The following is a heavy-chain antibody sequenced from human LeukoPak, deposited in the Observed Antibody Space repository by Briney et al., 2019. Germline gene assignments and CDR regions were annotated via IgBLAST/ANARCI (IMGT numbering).Heavy chain of an antibody. CDR3: ARGYNSGQSNWFDP. CDR2: IIPIFGTA. Sequence: SVKVSCTASGGTFSSYAISWVRQAPGQGLEWMGGIIPIFGTANYAQNFQGRVTITRDTSASTAYMELSSLRSEDTAVYYCARGYNSGQSNWFDPWGQGTLVTVSS. CDR1: GGTFSSYA. V-gene: IGHV1-69*05. D-gene: IGHD6-19*01. J-gene: IGHJ5*02.